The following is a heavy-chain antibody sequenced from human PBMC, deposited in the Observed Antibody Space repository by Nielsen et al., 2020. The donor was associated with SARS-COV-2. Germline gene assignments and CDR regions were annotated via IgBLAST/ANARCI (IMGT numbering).Heavy chain of an antibody. V-gene: IGHV3-23*01. D-gene: IGHD5-12*01. J-gene: IGHJ4*02. CDR1: GFSFNTFG. Sequence: GGSLRLSGAASGFSFNTFGMSWVRQTPGKGLEWISTISGTADSTYYADSVKGRFTISRDNSKNTLYLQMNSLRAEDTATYYCARVSGYYWPQDYWGQGTLVTVSS. CDR2: ISGTADST. CDR3: ARVSGYYWPQDY.